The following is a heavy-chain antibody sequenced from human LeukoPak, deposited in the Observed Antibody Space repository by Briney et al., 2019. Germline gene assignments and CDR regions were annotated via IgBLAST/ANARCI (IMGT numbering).Heavy chain of an antibody. V-gene: IGHV3-23*01. CDR1: GFTFSSYA. Sequence: QPGGSLRLSCAASGFTFSSYAMSSVRQAPGKGLGWVSAISGSGGSTYYAVYVKGRFTISRDNSKNTLYLQMNSLRAEDTAVYYCAKEPGIVGATFFDYWGQGTLVTVSS. J-gene: IGHJ4*02. CDR2: ISGSGGST. D-gene: IGHD1-26*01. CDR3: AKEPGIVGATFFDY.